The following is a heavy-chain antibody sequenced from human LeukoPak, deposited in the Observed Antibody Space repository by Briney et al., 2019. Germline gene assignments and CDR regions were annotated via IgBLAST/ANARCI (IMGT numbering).Heavy chain of an antibody. V-gene: IGHV3-48*04. Sequence: GGPLRLSCAASGFTFSSYSMNWVRQAPGKGLEWVSYISSSSSTIYYADSVKGRFTISRDNAKNTLYLQMNSLRAEDTAMYYCARHGWNFHSGTYYTFDPWGQGTLVTVSS. CDR1: GFTFSSYS. CDR3: ARHGWNFHSGTYYTFDP. J-gene: IGHJ5*02. D-gene: IGHD3-10*01. CDR2: ISSSSSTI.